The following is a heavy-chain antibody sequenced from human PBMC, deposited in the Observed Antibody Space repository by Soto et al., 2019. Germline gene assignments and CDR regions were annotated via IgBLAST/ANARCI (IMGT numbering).Heavy chain of an antibody. CDR3: ARVSGVGYCGGDCYSYDGAFDI. CDR1: DSAVSSGSYN. CDR2: IYYSGST. V-gene: IGHV4-61*01. J-gene: IGHJ3*02. Sequence: SETLSQTCTVSDSAVSSGSYNRSWIRQPPGKGLEWIGYIYYSGSTNYNPSLKSRVTISVDTSKNQFSLKLSSVTAADTAVYYCARVSGVGYCGGDCYSYDGAFDIWGQGTMVTVSS. D-gene: IGHD2-21*02.